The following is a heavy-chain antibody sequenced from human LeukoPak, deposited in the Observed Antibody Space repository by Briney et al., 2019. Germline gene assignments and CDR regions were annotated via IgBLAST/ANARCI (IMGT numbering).Heavy chain of an antibody. J-gene: IGHJ4*02. D-gene: IGHD6-13*01. CDR3: ARESSAGTLGY. V-gene: IGHV4-59*01. Sequence: SETLSLTCIVSGGSISSYYWNWIRQPPGKGLEWIGYIYYNGSPNYNPSLKSRLTISINTSKNQFSLKLTSVTAADTAVYYCARESSAGTLGYWGQGTLVTVSS. CDR1: GGSISSYY. CDR2: IYYNGSP.